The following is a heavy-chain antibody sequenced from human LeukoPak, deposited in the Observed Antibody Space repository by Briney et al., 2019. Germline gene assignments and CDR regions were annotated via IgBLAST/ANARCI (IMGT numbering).Heavy chain of an antibody. CDR2: IKTKSEGGTT. D-gene: IGHD3-10*01. CDR1: GFTFSNAG. CDR3: TTEFKELGSFFYFYYMDV. V-gene: IGHV3-15*01. Sequence: KSGGSLRLSCTASGFTFSNAGMNWVRQAPGKGLEWVGRIKTKSEGGTTDYAAPAKGRFTISRDDSKNALFLQMDSLKSDDTAMYYCTTEFKELGSFFYFYYMDVWGTGTTVTISS. J-gene: IGHJ6*03.